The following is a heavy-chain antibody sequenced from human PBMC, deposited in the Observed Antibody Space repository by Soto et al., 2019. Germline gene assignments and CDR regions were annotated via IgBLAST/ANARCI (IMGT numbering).Heavy chain of an antibody. CDR3: AKGPIVLMVYAVPFDY. Sequence: SETLSLTCTVSGGSISSYYWSWIRQPPGKGLEWIGYIYYSGSTNYNPSLKSRVTISVDTSKNQFSLKLSSVTAADTAVYYCAKGPIVLMVYAVPFDYWGQGTLVTVSS. V-gene: IGHV4-59*01. J-gene: IGHJ4*02. CDR1: GGSISSYY. D-gene: IGHD2-8*01. CDR2: IYYSGST.